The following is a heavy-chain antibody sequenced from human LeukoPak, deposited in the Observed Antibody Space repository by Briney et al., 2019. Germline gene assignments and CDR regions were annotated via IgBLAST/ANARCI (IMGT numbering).Heavy chain of an antibody. Sequence: GESLKISCKGSGYSFTSYWIGWVRQMPGKGLEWMGIIYPGDSDTRYSPSFRGQVTISADKSITTAYLQWSSLKATDTAMYYCARGGDWTIITPDYWGQGTLVTVSS. V-gene: IGHV5-51*01. D-gene: IGHD2-21*02. J-gene: IGHJ4*02. CDR1: GYSFTSYW. CDR3: ARGGDWTIITPDY. CDR2: IYPGDSDT.